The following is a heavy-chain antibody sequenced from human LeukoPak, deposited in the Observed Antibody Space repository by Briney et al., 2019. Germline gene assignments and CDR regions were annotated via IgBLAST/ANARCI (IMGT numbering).Heavy chain of an antibody. CDR3: AKPYVDAALTYFDY. J-gene: IGHJ4*02. Sequence: GGSLRLSCAASGFTFSNYGMTWVRQAPGKGLEWLSSISSSGDTTYYADSVKGRFAISRDTSKSTVYPQMNSLRAEDTALYYCAKPYVDAALTYFDYWGQGTLVTVSS. D-gene: IGHD4-17*01. CDR2: ISSSGDTT. V-gene: IGHV3-23*01. CDR1: GFTFSNYG.